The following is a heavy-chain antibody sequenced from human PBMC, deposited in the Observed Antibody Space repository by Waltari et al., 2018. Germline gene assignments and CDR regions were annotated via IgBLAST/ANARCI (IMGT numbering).Heavy chain of an antibody. V-gene: IGHV3-53*01. CDR3: ARDHGDYDYYYYGMDV. D-gene: IGHD4-17*01. CDR2: IYSGGST. Sequence: EVQLVESGGGLIQPGGSLRLSCAASGFTVRSNYMIWVRQAPGKGLEWVSVIYSGGSTYYADSVKGRFTISRDNSKNTLYLQMNSLRAEDTAVYYCARDHGDYDYYYYGMDVWGQGTTVTVSS. CDR1: GFTVRSNY. J-gene: IGHJ6*02.